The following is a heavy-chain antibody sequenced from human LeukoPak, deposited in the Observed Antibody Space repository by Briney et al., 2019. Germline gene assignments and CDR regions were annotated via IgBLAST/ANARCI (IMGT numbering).Heavy chain of an antibody. V-gene: IGHV1-18*01. J-gene: IGHJ4*02. CDR2: ISAYNGNT. D-gene: IGHD3-10*01. CDR1: GYTFTSYG. CDR3: ARDLEYYYGSGSYRY. Sequence: GASEKVSCKASGYTFTSYGISWVRQAPGQGLEWMGWISAYNGNTNYAQKLQGRVTMTTDTSTSTAYMELRSLRSDDTAVYYCARDLEYYYGSGSYRYWGQGTLVTVSS.